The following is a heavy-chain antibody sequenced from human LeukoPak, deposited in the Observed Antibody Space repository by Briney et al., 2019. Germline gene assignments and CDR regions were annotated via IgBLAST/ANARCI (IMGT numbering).Heavy chain of an antibody. CDR1: GGSLSSYY. CDR3: ARGIYGDYEGSFAY. D-gene: IGHD4-17*01. J-gene: IGHJ4*02. V-gene: IGHV4-59*01. Sequence: SETLSLTCTVSGGSLSSYYWSWIRQPPGKGLEWLGYIYYSGSTNYNPSLKSRVTISVDTSKNQFSLKLSSVTAADTAVYYCARGIYGDYEGSFAYWGQGTLVTVSS. CDR2: IYYSGST.